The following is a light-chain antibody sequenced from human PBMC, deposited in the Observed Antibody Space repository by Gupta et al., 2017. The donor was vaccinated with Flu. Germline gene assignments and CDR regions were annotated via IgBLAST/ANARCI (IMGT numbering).Light chain of an antibody. CDR1: QSVSTN. CDR2: GAS. J-gene: IGKJ1*01. V-gene: IGKV3-15*01. CDR3: QQYNNRHTWT. Sequence: DIVLTPSPVTLSVSPVERATLSCRASQSVSTNLAWYQQKPGQAPRLLIYGASNRATGIPARFSGSGFGTECTLTISSRQSEDVAVYYCQQYNNRHTWTFGQGTNVEIK.